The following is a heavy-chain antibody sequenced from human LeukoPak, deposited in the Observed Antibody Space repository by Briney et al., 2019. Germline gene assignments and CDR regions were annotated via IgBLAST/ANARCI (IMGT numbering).Heavy chain of an antibody. D-gene: IGHD6-13*01. Sequence: GGSLRLSCAASGFTFSNYGMHWVRQAPGKGLEWVAVISYDGSNKFYADSVKGRFTISRDNSENTLFLQMNSLRDEDTAVYYCARQQQLDYWGQGTLVTVSS. CDR1: GFTFSNYG. J-gene: IGHJ4*02. CDR3: ARQQQLDY. CDR2: ISYDGSNK. V-gene: IGHV3-30*03.